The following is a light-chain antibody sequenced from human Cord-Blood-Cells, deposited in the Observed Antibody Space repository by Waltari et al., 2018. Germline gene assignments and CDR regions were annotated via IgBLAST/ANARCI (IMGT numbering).Light chain of an antibody. CDR1: QSVSSSY. J-gene: IGKJ1*01. V-gene: IGKV3-20*01. Sequence: EIVLTQSPGTMSLSPGERDTLSCRASQSVSSSYLAWYQQKPGQAPRLLIYGASSRATGIPDRFSGSGSGTDFTLTISRLEPDDFAEYYCQQYGSSPWTFGQGTKVEIK. CDR2: GAS. CDR3: QQYGSSPWT.